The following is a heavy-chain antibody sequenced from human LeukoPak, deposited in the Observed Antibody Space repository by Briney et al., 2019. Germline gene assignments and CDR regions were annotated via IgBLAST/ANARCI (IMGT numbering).Heavy chain of an antibody. V-gene: IGHV3-43*02. CDR3: EKDLSGRSYGHPGY. CDR2: ISGDGGST. J-gene: IGHJ4*02. Sequence: GGSLRLSCAASALTSNDNDMHWVRQAPGKGLEWVSLISGDGGSTYYADSVKGRFTISRDNSKNSLYLQMNSLRTEDTALYYCEKDLSGRSYGHPGYWGQGTLVTVSS. D-gene: IGHD5-18*01. CDR1: ALTSNDND.